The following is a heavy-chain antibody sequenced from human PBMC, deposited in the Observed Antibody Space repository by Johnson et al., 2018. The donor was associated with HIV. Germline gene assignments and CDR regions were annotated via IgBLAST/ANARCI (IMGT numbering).Heavy chain of an antibody. CDR3: AKDWAYSSSWYDEGLAFDI. J-gene: IGHJ3*02. D-gene: IGHD6-13*01. CDR2: IYSGGST. V-gene: IGHV3-53*01. CDR1: GFTVSSNY. Sequence: VHLVESGGGLIQPGGSLRLSCAASGFTVSSNYMSWVRQAPGKWLEWVSVIYSGGSTYYADSVKGRFTISRDNSKNTLYLQMNSLRAEDTAVYYCAKDWAYSSSWYDEGLAFDIWGQGTMVTVSS.